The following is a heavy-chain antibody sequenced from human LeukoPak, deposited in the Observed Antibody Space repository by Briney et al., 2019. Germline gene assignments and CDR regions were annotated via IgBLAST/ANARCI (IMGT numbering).Heavy chain of an antibody. CDR2: ISGSGDST. CDR1: GFTFSNYA. D-gene: IGHD3-16*01. J-gene: IGHJ4*02. CDR3: AKGGWGTVLDY. Sequence: GGSLRLSCAASGFTFSNYAMPWVRQAPGKGLEWVSTISGSGDSTYYSDSVKGRFTISRDNSENTLYLQLNSLRAEDTAVYYCAKGGWGTVLDYWGQGTLVTVST. V-gene: IGHV3-23*01.